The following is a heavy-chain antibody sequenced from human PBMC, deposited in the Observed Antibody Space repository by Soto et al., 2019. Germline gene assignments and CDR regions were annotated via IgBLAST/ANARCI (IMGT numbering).Heavy chain of an antibody. Sequence: QVQLQESGPGRMKPSETLSLTCTVSGASITGSSYWSWIRQPAGKGLEWIGRFSLSGTTNYNPSRRSRLTMSAGVSKNQFSRRLPSVTAADTALYYCARGTTPPGAPAWYYFDSWGQGTLVTVSS. V-gene: IGHV4-4*07. CDR1: GASITGSSY. CDR3: ARGTTPPGAPAWYYFDS. CDR2: FSLSGTT. J-gene: IGHJ4*02. D-gene: IGHD1-1*01.